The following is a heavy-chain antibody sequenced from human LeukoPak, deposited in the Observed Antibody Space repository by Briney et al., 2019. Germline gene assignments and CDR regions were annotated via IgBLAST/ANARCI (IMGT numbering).Heavy chain of an antibody. CDR3: AKESGSRSYGAYFPH. J-gene: IGHJ1*01. CDR1: GFTFSSHG. D-gene: IGHD6-13*01. CDR2: ISYDGSTK. V-gene: IGHV3-30*18. Sequence: GGSLRLSCAASGFTFSSHGMQWVRQAPGKGLEWVAVISYDGSTKYYADSVKGRFAISRDNSKSTLYLQMNSLRAEDTAVYYCAKESGSRSYGAYFPHWGQGTLVTVSS.